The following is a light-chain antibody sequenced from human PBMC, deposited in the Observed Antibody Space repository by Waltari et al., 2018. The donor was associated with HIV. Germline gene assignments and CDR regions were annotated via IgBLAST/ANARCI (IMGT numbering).Light chain of an antibody. J-gene: IGKJ5*01. CDR1: QSVNSF. V-gene: IGKV3-11*01. CDR2: DAS. CDR3: QQRDDWPIT. Sequence: EVVLTQSPATLSLSPGRRVTLSCRASQSVNSFLAWYHQKPGQAPRLLIYDASNRATGIPARFSASGSETDFSLTISGLEPEDSGVYYCQQRDDWPITFGQGTRLEIK.